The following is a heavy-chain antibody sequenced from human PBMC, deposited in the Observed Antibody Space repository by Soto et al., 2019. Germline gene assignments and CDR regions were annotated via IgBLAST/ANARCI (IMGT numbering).Heavy chain of an antibody. Sequence: ASVKVSCKASGYTFTSYGISWVRQAPGQGLEWMGWISAYNGNTNYAQKLQGRVTMTTDTSTSTAYMELRSLRSDGTAVYYCARDGQYCSGGSCKLGYWGQGTLVTVSS. CDR1: GYTFTSYG. J-gene: IGHJ4*02. CDR3: ARDGQYCSGGSCKLGY. V-gene: IGHV1-18*04. D-gene: IGHD2-15*01. CDR2: ISAYNGNT.